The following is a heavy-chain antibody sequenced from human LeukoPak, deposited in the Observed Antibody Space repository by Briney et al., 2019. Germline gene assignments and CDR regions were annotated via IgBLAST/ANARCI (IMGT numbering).Heavy chain of an antibody. CDR1: GFTLNIYA. J-gene: IGHJ4*02. V-gene: IGHV3-23*01. CDR3: AKGGAYTSSPIDY. Sequence: GGSLRLSCAASGFTLNIYAMSWVRQAPGKGLEWVSAMSVSGASTYYADSVKGRFITSRDNSKNTLYLQMNSLRDEDTAVYYCAKGGAYTSSPIDYWGQGTLVTVSS. D-gene: IGHD6-13*01. CDR2: MSVSGAST.